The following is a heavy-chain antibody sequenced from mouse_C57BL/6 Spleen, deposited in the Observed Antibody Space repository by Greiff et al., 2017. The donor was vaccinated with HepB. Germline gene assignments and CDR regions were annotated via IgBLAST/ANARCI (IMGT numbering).Heavy chain of an antibody. J-gene: IGHJ2*01. D-gene: IGHD2-4*01. CDR2: INPSNGGT. CDR1: GYTFTSYW. Sequence: QVQLQQPGTELVKPGASVKLSCKASGYTFTSYWMHWVKQRPGQGLEWIGNINPSNGGTNYNEKFKSKDTLTGDKSSSTAYMQRSSLTSEDSAVYYCARASYYYYDDYWGQGTTLTVSS. CDR3: ARASYYYYDDY. V-gene: IGHV1-53*01.